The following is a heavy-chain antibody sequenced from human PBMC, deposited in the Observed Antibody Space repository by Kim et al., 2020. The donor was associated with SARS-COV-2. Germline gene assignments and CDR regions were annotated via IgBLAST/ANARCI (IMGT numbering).Heavy chain of an antibody. Sequence: AQKCQGRVTITADESTSTAYMELSSLRSEDTAVYYCARVGQQLVLYWYFDLWGRGTLVTVSS. CDR3: ARVGQQLVLYWYFDL. J-gene: IGHJ2*01. D-gene: IGHD6-13*01. V-gene: IGHV1-69*01.